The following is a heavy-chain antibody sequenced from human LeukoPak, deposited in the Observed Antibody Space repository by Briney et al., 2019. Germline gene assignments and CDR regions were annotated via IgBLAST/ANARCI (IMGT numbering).Heavy chain of an antibody. Sequence: ASVKVSCKASGYTFISSGISWVRQAPGQGFEWMGWINPYNGNTNYTQKLQGRVTMTTDTSTSTAYMELRSLRSDDTAVYYCARVSSSSWDYWGQGTLVTVSS. CDR3: ARVSSSSWDY. V-gene: IGHV1-18*01. J-gene: IGHJ4*02. CDR2: INPYNGNT. CDR1: GYTFISSG. D-gene: IGHD6-13*01.